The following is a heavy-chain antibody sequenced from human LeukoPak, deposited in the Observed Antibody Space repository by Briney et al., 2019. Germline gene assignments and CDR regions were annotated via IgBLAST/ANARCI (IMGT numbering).Heavy chain of an antibody. J-gene: IGHJ5*02. D-gene: IGHD2-8*01. CDR3: AREVYAGNWSDP. V-gene: IGHV3-64*01. CDR1: GXTFSTCA. Sequence: TGGSLRLSCAASGXTFSTCAMHWVRQAPGKGLEYVAAISGSGDSTYYANSVKGRFTISRDNSKNTLYLQMGSLRPEDMAVYYCAREVYAGNWSDPWGQGTLVTVSS. CDR2: ISGSGDST.